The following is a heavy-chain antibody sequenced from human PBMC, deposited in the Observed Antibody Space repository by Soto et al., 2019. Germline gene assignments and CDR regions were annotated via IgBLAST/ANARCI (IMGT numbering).Heavy chain of an antibody. J-gene: IGHJ6*02. V-gene: IGHV3-11*01. CDR2: IDPSGTTI. CDR3: ARAPKALVF. D-gene: IGHD1-20*01. CDR1: GLTFIDFY. Sequence: RLSCAASGLTFIDFYMSWVRQAPGKGLDWVSYIDPSGTTIVYADSVKGRFTVSRDNAKNSLYLQMDSLRGEDSAVYYCARAPKALVFWGRGPTVTVS.